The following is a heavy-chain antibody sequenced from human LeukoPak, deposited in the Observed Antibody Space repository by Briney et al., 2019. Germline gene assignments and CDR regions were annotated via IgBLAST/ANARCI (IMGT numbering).Heavy chain of an antibody. Sequence: GGSLRLSCAGSGFTFSAYNMNWVRQAPGKGLEWVSSISGSSTNIYYGDSVKGRFTISRDNAKNSLYLQMNSLRAEDTAVYYCARDNEYCTGGTCRLDYWGQGALVTVSS. CDR1: GFTFSAYN. V-gene: IGHV3-21*01. J-gene: IGHJ4*02. CDR2: ISGSSTNI. D-gene: IGHD2-15*01. CDR3: ARDNEYCTGGTCRLDY.